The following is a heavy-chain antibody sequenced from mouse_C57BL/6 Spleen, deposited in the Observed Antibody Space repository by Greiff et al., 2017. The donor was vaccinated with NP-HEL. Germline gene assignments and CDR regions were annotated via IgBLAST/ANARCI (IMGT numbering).Heavy chain of an antibody. CDR1: GFTFSSYG. V-gene: IGHV5-6*02. CDR3: ARSYYSNDWFAY. CDR2: ISSGGSYT. J-gene: IGHJ3*01. D-gene: IGHD2-5*01. Sequence: EVKLVESGGDLVKPGGSLKLSCAASGFTFSSYGMSWVRQTPDKRLEWVATISSGGSYTYYTDSVKGRFTISRANAKNTLYLQISSLKSEDTAMYYCARSYYSNDWFAYWGQGTLVTVSA.